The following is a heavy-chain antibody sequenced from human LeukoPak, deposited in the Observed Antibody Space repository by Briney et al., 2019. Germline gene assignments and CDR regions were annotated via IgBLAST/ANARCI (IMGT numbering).Heavy chain of an antibody. V-gene: IGHV3-33*01. J-gene: IGHJ3*02. CDR3: ARGLYGDYANDAFDI. Sequence: GGSLRLSCAASGFTFNTYGMHWVRQAPGKGLEWVAVIWYDGSNKYYADSVKGRFTISRDNSKNTLYLQMNSLRAEDTAVYYCARGLYGDYANDAFDIWGQGTMVTVSS. CDR2: IWYDGSNK. D-gene: IGHD4-17*01. CDR1: GFTFNTYG.